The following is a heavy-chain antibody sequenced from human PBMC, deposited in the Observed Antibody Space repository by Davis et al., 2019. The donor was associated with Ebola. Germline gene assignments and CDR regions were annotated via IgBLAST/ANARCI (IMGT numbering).Heavy chain of an antibody. V-gene: IGHV3-23*01. Sequence: GESLKISCAASGFTFSNHAMGWVRQAPGKRLEWVSYISVSGGNTYYSDSVKGRLTISRDNSKNTLYLQLNSLSAEDTAVYYCASRFGGYWGQGTLVTVSS. J-gene: IGHJ4*02. D-gene: IGHD3-16*01. CDR1: GFTFSNHA. CDR3: ASRFGGY. CDR2: ISVSGGNT.